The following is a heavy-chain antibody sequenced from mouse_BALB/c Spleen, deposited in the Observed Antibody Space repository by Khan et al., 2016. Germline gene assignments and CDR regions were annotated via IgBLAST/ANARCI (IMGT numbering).Heavy chain of an antibody. D-gene: IGHD1-1*01. CDR3: ATGITTVIATRRTY. V-gene: IGHV9-3-1*01. CDR2: INTNTGET. Sequence: QIQLVQSGPELKKPGETVKISCKASGYTFTNFGINWVRQAPGKGLEWMDWINTNTGETTYADDFKGRFAFSLETSASTPYLQINNLKNEDTATYFCATGITTVIATRRTYWGQGTTLTVSS. CDR1: GYTFTNFG. J-gene: IGHJ2*01.